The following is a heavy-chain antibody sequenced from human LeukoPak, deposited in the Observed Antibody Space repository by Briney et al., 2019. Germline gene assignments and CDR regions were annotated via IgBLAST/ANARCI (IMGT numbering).Heavy chain of an antibody. V-gene: IGHV4-59*01. D-gene: IGHD6-6*01. CDR1: GGSISSYY. Sequence: KPSETLSLTCTVSGGSISSYYWSWIRQPPGKGLEWIGYIYYSGSTNYNPSLKSRVTISVDTSKNQFSLKLSSVTAADTAVYYCARAGQLRRGEYYFDYWGQGTLVTVSS. J-gene: IGHJ4*02. CDR3: ARAGQLRRGEYYFDY. CDR2: IYYSGST.